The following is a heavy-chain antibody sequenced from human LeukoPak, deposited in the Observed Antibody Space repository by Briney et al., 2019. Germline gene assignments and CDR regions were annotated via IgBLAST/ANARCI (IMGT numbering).Heavy chain of an antibody. J-gene: IGHJ6*02. D-gene: IGHD2-15*01. V-gene: IGHV1-2*02. CDR3: ALYCRLSSNCGYYGMDV. Sequence: GASVKVSCKASGYTFTGYYMHWVRQAPGQGLEWMGWINPNSGGTNYAQKFQGRVTMTRDTSISTAYMELSRLRSDDTAVYYCALYCRLSSNCGYYGMDVWGQGTTVTVSS. CDR2: INPNSGGT. CDR1: GYTFTGYY.